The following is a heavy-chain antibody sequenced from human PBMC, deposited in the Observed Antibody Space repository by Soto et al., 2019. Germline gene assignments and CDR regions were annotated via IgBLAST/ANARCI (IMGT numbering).Heavy chain of an antibody. CDR3: TTGPSVTVDY. CDR1: GLTFINAW. D-gene: IGHD4-4*01. CDR2: IKSKTDGGTT. J-gene: IGHJ4*02. Sequence: PGGSMEISSAASGLTFINAWMSWVRQTPGKGLEWVGRIKSKTDGGTTDYAAPVKGRFTISRDDSKNTLYLQMNSLKTEDTAVYYCTTGPSVTVDYWGQGTLVTVSS. V-gene: IGHV3-15*01.